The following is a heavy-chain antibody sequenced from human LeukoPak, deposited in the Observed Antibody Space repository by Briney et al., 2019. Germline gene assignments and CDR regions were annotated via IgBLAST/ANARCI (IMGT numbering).Heavy chain of an antibody. D-gene: IGHD3-10*01. J-gene: IGHJ6*02. V-gene: IGHV1-69*04. CDR3: ARDRWYYGSGSYSLHGMDV. CDR2: IIPTLGIA. CDR1: GGTFSSYA. Sequence: ASVTVSCKASGGTFSSYAISWVRQAPGQGLEWMGRIIPTLGIANYAQKFQGRVTITADKSTSTAYMELSSLRSEDTAVYYCARDRWYYGSGSYSLHGMDVWGQGTTVTVSS.